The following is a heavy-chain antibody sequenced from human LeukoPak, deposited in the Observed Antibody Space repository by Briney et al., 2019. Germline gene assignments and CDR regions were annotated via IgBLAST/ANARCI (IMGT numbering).Heavy chain of an antibody. CDR3: ASGVETVVAAIH. D-gene: IGHD2-15*01. J-gene: IGHJ4*02. CDR2: IKQDGSEK. Sequence: GGSLRLACAASGFTFSSYWMSWVRQAPGKGLEWVANIKQDGSEKYYVDSVKGRFTISRDNAKNSLYLQMNSLRAEDTAVYYCASGVETVVAAIHWGQGTLVTVSS. CDR1: GFTFSSYW. V-gene: IGHV3-7*05.